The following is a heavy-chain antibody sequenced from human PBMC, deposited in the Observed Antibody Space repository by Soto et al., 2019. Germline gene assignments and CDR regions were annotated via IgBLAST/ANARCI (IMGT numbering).Heavy chain of an antibody. D-gene: IGHD3-9*01. V-gene: IGHV1-69*06. J-gene: IGHJ5*02. Sequence: VQLVQSGAEVKKPGSSVKVSCKGSGGTFSRYAISWVRQAPGQGLEWMGGIIPIFGTTNYAQKFQGRVTITADKSTSTAYMELSSLRSEDTAVYYCARESDILVGFDPWGQGTLVTVSS. CDR3: ARESDILVGFDP. CDR1: GGTFSRYA. CDR2: IIPIFGTT.